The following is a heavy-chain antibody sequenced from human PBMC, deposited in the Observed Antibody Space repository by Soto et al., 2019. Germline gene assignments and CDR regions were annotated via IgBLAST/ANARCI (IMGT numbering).Heavy chain of an antibody. CDR1: GFTFSSYW. CDR2: INSDGSST. Sequence: GGSLRLSCAASGFTFSSYWMHWVRQAPGKGLVWVSRINSDGSSTSYADSVKGRFTISRDNSKNTLYLQMNSLRAEDTAVYYCARESDYGDYVSFYYYYYMDVWGKGTTVTVSS. D-gene: IGHD4-17*01. CDR3: ARESDYGDYVSFYYYYYMDV. V-gene: IGHV3-74*01. J-gene: IGHJ6*03.